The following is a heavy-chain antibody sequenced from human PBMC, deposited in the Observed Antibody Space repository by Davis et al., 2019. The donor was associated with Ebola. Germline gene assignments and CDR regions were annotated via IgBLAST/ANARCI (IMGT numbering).Heavy chain of an antibody. CDR1: GGSFSGYY. CDR2: INHRGST. J-gene: IGHJ4*02. V-gene: IGHV4-34*01. CDR3: ATDYLHY. Sequence: SETLSLTCAVYGGSFSGYYWNWIRQPPGKGLEWIGEINHRGSTNYNPSLKSRVTLSVDTSKNQFSLKLTSLTAADTAVYYCATDYLHYWGQGTLVTVSS. D-gene: IGHD4-11*01.